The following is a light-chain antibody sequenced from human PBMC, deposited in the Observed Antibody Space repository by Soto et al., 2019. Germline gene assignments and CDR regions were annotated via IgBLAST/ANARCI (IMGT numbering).Light chain of an antibody. J-gene: IGKJ5*01. Sequence: EIVLTQSPGTLSLSPGERATLSCRASQSVSSSLAWYQQKPGQAPRLLIYGASTRATGIPAKFSGSGSGTEFTLTISSLQSEDFALYYCQQYNDWPPTFGQGTRLEIK. CDR2: GAS. CDR3: QQYNDWPPT. CDR1: QSVSSS. V-gene: IGKV3D-15*01.